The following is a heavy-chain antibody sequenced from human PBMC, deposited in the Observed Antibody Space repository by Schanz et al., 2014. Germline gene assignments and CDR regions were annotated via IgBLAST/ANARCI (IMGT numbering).Heavy chain of an antibody. CDR3: AKGRFGELSAFDI. D-gene: IGHD3-10*01. Sequence: VQLVESGGGVVQPGRSLRLSCAASGFTFSSYAMSWVRQAPGKGLEWVSSISSGGNPYYANSVKGRFGISRDNSENTLYLQMSSLRAEDTAVYYCAKGRFGELSAFDIWGQGTMVTVSS. CDR2: ISSGGNP. V-gene: IGHV3-23*04. CDR1: GFTFSSYA. J-gene: IGHJ3*02.